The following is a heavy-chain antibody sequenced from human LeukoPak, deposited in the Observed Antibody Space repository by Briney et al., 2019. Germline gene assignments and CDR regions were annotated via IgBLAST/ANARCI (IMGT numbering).Heavy chain of an antibody. V-gene: IGHV1-2*02. CDR1: GYTFTGYY. J-gene: IGHJ4*02. CDR3: ARDQGIAVAGAFDY. D-gene: IGHD6-19*01. Sequence: GASVKVSCKASGYTFTGYYMHWVRQAPGQGLEWMGWINPNSGGTNYAQKFQGRVTMTRDTSISTAYMELSRLRSDDTAVYYCARDQGIAVAGAFDYWGQGTLVTVSS. CDR2: INPNSGGT.